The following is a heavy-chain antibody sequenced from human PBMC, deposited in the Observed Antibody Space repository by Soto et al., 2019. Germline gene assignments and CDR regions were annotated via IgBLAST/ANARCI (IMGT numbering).Heavy chain of an antibody. CDR3: AKDRSTSTARYYYYGMDV. CDR1: GFTFSSYG. D-gene: IGHD2-21*02. V-gene: IGHV3-30*18. CDR2: ISYDGSNK. Sequence: GGSLRLSCAASGFTFSSYGMHWVRQAPGKGLEWVAVISYDGSNKYYADSVKGGFTISRDNSKNTLYLQMNSLRAEDTAVYYCAKDRSTSTARYYYYGMDVWGQGTTVTVAS. J-gene: IGHJ6*02.